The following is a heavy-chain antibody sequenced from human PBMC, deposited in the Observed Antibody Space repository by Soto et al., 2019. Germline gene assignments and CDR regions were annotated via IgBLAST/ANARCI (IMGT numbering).Heavy chain of an antibody. CDR1: GYSFAGYW. V-gene: IGHV5-10-1*01. Sequence: GESLKISCKGSGYSFAGYWITWVRQKPGKGLEWMGRIDPSDSQTYYSPSFRGHVTISATKSITTVFLQWSSLRASDTAMYYCARQIYDSDTGPNFQYYFDSWGQGTPVTVSP. J-gene: IGHJ4*02. CDR3: ARQIYDSDTGPNFQYYFDS. D-gene: IGHD3-22*01. CDR2: IDPSDSQT.